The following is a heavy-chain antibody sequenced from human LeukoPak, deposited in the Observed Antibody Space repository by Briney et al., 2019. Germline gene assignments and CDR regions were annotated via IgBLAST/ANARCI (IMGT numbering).Heavy chain of an antibody. J-gene: IGHJ4*02. CDR1: GFTFSNFW. Sequence: GGSLRLSCAVSGFTFSNFWMSWVRQAPGRGLEGVANIHPEGNEKYHVESVKGRFTISRDNTKNLLFLQMNGLRVEDTAVYYCARGDDFSGDHWGQGTLVTVSS. V-gene: IGHV3-7*04. CDR2: IHPEGNEK. CDR3: ARGDDFSGDH. D-gene: IGHD1-1*01.